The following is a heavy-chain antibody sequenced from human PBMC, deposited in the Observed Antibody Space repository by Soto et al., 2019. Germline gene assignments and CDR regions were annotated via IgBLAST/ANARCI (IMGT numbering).Heavy chain of an antibody. V-gene: IGHV1-18*01. CDR2: ISAYNGNT. J-gene: IGHJ4*02. Sequence: QVQLVQSGAEVKKPGASVKVSCKASGYTFTSYGISWVRQAPGQGLEWMGWISAYNGNTNHAQKLQGSVTMTTDTSTSTAYMELRSLKSDDTAVYYCALPHGGSSSWPFDYWGQGTLVTVSS. D-gene: IGHD6-13*01. CDR3: ALPHGGSSSWPFDY. CDR1: GYTFTSYG.